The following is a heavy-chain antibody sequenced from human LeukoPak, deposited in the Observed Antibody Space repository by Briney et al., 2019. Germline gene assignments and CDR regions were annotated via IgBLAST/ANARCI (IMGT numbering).Heavy chain of an antibody. Sequence: GGSLRLSCAASGFIFNNYGLMWVRQAPGKGLEWVSAISNDGGGTNYADFVKGPFTISRDNSKNTLFLQMNSLRAEDTALYYCAKGSSGYFVDLWGQGTLVTVSS. J-gene: IGHJ5*02. CDR2: ISNDGGGT. V-gene: IGHV3-23*01. D-gene: IGHD3-22*01. CDR3: AKGSSGYFVDL. CDR1: GFIFNNYG.